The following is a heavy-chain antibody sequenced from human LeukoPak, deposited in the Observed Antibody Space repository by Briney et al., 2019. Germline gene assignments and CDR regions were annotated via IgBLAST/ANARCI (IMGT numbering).Heavy chain of an antibody. Sequence: GGSLRLSCAASGFTFSSYAMSWVRQAPGKGLEWVSAISGSGGSTYYADSVKGRFTISRDNSKNTLYLQMNSLRAEDTAVYYCAKDRDSYIVVVTAILDYWGQGTLVTVSS. CDR2: ISGSGGST. J-gene: IGHJ4*02. CDR3: AKDRDSYIVVVTAILDY. V-gene: IGHV3-23*01. D-gene: IGHD2-21*02. CDR1: GFTFSSYA.